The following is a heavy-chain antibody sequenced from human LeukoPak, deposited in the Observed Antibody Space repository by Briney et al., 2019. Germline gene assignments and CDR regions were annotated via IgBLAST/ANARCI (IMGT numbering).Heavy chain of an antibody. J-gene: IGHJ3*02. V-gene: IGHV3-9*01. Sequence: PGRSLRLSCTASGFTFDDYAMHWVRQPPGKGLERVTGISWNGGSIGYADSVKGRFTISRDNAKNSLYLQMSSLRVEDTAFYYCAKDSYGGSGSYYLYSFDMWGQGTMVTVSS. CDR3: AKDSYGGSGSYYLYSFDM. CDR2: ISWNGGSI. CDR1: GFTFDDYA. D-gene: IGHD3-10*01.